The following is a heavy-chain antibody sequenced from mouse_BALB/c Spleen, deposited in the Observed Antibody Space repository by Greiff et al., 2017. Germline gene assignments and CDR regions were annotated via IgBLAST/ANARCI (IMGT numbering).Heavy chain of an antibody. CDR2: IDPENGNT. CDR1: GFNIKDYY. J-gene: IGHJ4*01. D-gene: IGHD2-4*01. V-gene: IGHV14-1*02. Sequence: EVQGVESGAELVRPGALVKLSCKASGFNIKDYYMHWVKQRPEQGLEWIGWIDPENGNTIYDPKFQGKASITADTSSNTAYLQLSSLTSEDTAVYYCARSRLMDYWGQGTSVTVSS. CDR3: ARSRLMDY.